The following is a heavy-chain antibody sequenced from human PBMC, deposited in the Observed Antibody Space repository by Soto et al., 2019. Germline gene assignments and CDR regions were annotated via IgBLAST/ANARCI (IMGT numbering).Heavy chain of an antibody. CDR2: ISVSGNII. V-gene: IGHV3-48*03. CDR1: GFTFSTYG. CDR3: VRDTMRASAAASLDY. D-gene: IGHD6-13*01. J-gene: IGHJ4*02. Sequence: GGSLRLSCAASGFTFSTYGFNWVRQAPGRGLEWISYISVSGNIIKYADSVKGRFTISRDNAENSLHLHMSSLRVDDTAVYFCVRDTMRASAAASLDYWGQGTQVTVSS.